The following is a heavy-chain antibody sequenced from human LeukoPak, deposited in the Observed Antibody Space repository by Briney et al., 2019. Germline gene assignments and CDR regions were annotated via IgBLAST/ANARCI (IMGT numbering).Heavy chain of an antibody. Sequence: PGGSLRLSCAASGFTFSSYGMHWVRQAPGKGLEWVALTSYDGSNKDYADSVKGRFTISRDNSKNTLYLQMNSLRAEDTAVYYCARRPYCGGDCYGYYYYYMDVWGKGTTVTVSS. CDR2: TSYDGSNK. CDR3: ARRPYCGGDCYGYYYYYMDV. J-gene: IGHJ6*03. V-gene: IGHV3-30*04. CDR1: GFTFSSYG. D-gene: IGHD2-21*01.